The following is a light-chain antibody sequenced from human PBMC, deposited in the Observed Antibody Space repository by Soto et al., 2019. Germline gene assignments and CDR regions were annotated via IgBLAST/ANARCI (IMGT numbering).Light chain of an antibody. CDR2: GAS. V-gene: IGKV3-20*01. CDR1: QSVGSTY. CDR3: QQNGDVPWT. Sequence: EVVLTQSPGTLSLSPGERATLSCRASQSVGSTYLAWYQQKPGQAPRLLIYGASSRAAGIPDRFTGSGSGTGFTLTISRLEPEDFAVYYCQQNGDVPWTFGQGTTVEIK. J-gene: IGKJ1*01.